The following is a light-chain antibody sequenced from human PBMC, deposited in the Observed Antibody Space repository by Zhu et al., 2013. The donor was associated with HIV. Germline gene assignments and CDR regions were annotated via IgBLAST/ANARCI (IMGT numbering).Light chain of an antibody. CDR1: SSNVGSNY. CDR2: RDK. V-gene: IGLV1-47*01. CDR3: ATWDDSQSGVL. Sequence: QSVLTQPPSASGTPGQRVTISCSGSSSNVGSNYVYWYQQLPGTTPKLLMYRDKHRPSGVPDRFSGSKSGTSASLAISGLRSEDEADYYCATWDDSQSGVLFGGGTKLTVL. J-gene: IGLJ2*01.